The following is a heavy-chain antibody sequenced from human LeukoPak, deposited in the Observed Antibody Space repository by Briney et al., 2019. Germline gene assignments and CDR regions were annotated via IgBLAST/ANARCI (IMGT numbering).Heavy chain of an antibody. V-gene: IGHV4-38-2*01. J-gene: IGHJ4*02. D-gene: IGHD3-22*01. Sequence: KSSETLSLTCAVSGYSITSTYWWGWIRQTPGTGLEWIGSLHHSGSTSYSPSLKSRVTISADTSKNQFSLRLSSVTAADTAVYYCARVGGDHSTGHYSVDYWGQGTLVTVPS. CDR2: LHHSGST. CDR3: ARVGGDHSTGHYSVDY. CDR1: GYSITSTYW.